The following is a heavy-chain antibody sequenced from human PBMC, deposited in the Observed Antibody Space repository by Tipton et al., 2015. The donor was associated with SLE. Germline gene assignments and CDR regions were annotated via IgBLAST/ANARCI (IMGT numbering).Heavy chain of an antibody. CDR3: AKDRYCGGGTCLRSYFDH. Sequence: SLRLSCAASGFTFSSYGMHWVRQAPGKGLEWVAFIRYDGSNKYYADSVKGRFTISRDNSKNTVYLQMNSLRADDTAVYFCAKDRYCGGGTCLRSYFDHWGQGALVTVSS. D-gene: IGHD2-15*01. CDR2: IRYDGSNK. CDR1: GFTFSSYG. J-gene: IGHJ4*02. V-gene: IGHV3-30*02.